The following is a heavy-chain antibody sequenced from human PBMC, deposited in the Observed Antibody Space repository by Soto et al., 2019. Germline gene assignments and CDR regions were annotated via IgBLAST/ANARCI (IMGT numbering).Heavy chain of an antibody. J-gene: IGHJ5*02. D-gene: IGHD5-18*01. CDR3: ASGYSYVIPKWFDP. CDR2: ISSSGITI. V-gene: IGHV3-11*01. Sequence: GGSLRLSCAASGFTFSDYYISWIRQAPWKGLEWVSYISSSGITIYYADSVKGRFTISRDNAKNSLYLQMNSLRAEEKAVYYCASGYSYVIPKWFDPWGQGTLVTVSS. CDR1: GFTFSDYY.